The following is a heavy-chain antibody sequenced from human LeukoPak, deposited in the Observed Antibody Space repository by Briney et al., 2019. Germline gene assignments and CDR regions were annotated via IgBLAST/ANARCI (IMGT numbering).Heavy chain of an antibody. Sequence: SETLSLTCTVSGGSIRPYYWSWIRQPPGKGLEWIGYIYYSGDTNYSPSLESRVTMSVDTSKNQFSLKVTSVTAADTAVYFCARWGDGSTTYYFGSWGQGTLVTVSS. D-gene: IGHD5-24*01. CDR3: ARWGDGSTTYYFGS. V-gene: IGHV4-59*01. CDR1: GGSIRPYY. J-gene: IGHJ4*02. CDR2: IYYSGDT.